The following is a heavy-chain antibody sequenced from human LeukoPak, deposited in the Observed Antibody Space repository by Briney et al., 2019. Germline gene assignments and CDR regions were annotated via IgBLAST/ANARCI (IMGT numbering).Heavy chain of an antibody. J-gene: IGHJ4*02. CDR1: GSTFNIYG. Sequence: GGSLRLSCAASGSTFNIYGMHWVRQAPGKGLEWVAIISYDGSKKYYADYVKGRFTISRDNSKKTLFLQMNSLRTDDTAVYYCAILWDYYDSSGYYYFDYWGQGTLVTVSS. CDR2: ISYDGSKK. D-gene: IGHD3-22*01. V-gene: IGHV3-30*03. CDR3: AILWDYYDSSGYYYFDY.